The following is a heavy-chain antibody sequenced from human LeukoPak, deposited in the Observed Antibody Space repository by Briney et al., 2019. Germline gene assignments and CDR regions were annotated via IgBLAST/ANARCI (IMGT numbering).Heavy chain of an antibody. D-gene: IGHD6-19*01. Sequence: GGSLRLSCAASGFTFSSYEMNWVRQAPGKGLEWVSYISSSGSTIYYADSVKGRFTISRDNAKNSLYLQMNSLRAEDTAVYYCARDSSGWYDGYYYGMDVWGKGTTVTVSS. CDR1: GFTFSSYE. V-gene: IGHV3-48*03. CDR3: ARDSSGWYDGYYYGMDV. CDR2: ISSSGSTI. J-gene: IGHJ6*04.